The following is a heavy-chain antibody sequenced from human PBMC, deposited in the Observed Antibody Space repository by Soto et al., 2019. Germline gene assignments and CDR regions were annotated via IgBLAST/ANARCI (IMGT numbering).Heavy chain of an antibody. V-gene: IGHV3-21*04. J-gene: IGHJ4*02. CDR1: GFNFITYS. CDR2: ISSSAIYI. D-gene: IGHD2-2*01. Sequence: GGSLRLSCAASGFNFITYSLNWVRQAPGKGLEWVASISSSAIYIDYADSVKGRFTISRDNSKNTLYLQMNSLRAEDTAVYYCAKFRRYCSSTSCYFLGPFDYWGQGTLVTVSS. CDR3: AKFRRYCSSTSCYFLGPFDY.